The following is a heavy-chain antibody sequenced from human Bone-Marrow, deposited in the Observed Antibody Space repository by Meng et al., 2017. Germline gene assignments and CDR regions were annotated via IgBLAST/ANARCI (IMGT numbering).Heavy chain of an antibody. CDR1: GYTFTGYY. Sequence: ASVKVSCKASGYTFTGYYMHWVRQAPGQGLEWMGRINPNSGGTNYAQKFQGRVTMTRDTSISTAYMELSRLRSDDTAVYYCASETPDYDYVWGSLHYYYYYGMDVWGQGTPVTVSS. CDR3: ASETPDYDYVWGSLHYYYYYGMDV. CDR2: INPNSGGT. D-gene: IGHD3-16*01. V-gene: IGHV1-2*06. J-gene: IGHJ6*02.